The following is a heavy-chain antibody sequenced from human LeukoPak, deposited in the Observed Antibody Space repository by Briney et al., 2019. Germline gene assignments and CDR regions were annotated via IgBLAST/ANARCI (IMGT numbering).Heavy chain of an antibody. CDR1: GGSISSYY. D-gene: IGHD6-19*01. CDR3: ARKTAGVRFDY. V-gene: IGHV4-59*01. Sequence: SETLSLTCTVSGGSISSYYWSWIRQPPGKGLEWIGYIYYSGSTNYNPSLKSRVTISVDTSKSQFSLKLSSVTAADTAVYYCARKTAGVRFDYWGQGTLVTVSS. J-gene: IGHJ4*02. CDR2: IYYSGST.